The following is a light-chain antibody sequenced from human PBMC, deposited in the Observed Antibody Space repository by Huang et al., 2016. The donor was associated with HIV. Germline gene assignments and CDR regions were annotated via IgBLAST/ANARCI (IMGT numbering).Light chain of an antibody. CDR2: GAS. V-gene: IGKV3-15*01. CDR3: QQYGNWPPWT. CDR1: QTVSSN. Sequence: EIVMTQSPAILAVSPGERATLSCRASQTVSSNLAWYQQKPGQAPSLLIYGASTRATGIPARFSGGGSGTEFTRTISSLQSEDFALYYCQQYGNWPPWTFGQGPKVEIK. J-gene: IGKJ1*01.